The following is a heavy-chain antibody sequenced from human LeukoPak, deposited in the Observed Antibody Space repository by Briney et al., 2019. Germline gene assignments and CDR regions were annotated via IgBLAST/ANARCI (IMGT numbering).Heavy chain of an antibody. Sequence: GGSLRLSCAASGFTFSTYEMNWVRQAPGKGLEWTSYISSSGSTIYYADSVKGRFTISRDNAKNSLYLQMNSLRVEDTAIYYCARDRGGNSGSFEYWGQGSLVTVSS. CDR1: GFTFSTYE. CDR2: ISSSGSTI. CDR3: ARDRGGNSGSFEY. D-gene: IGHD2/OR15-2a*01. J-gene: IGHJ4*02. V-gene: IGHV3-48*03.